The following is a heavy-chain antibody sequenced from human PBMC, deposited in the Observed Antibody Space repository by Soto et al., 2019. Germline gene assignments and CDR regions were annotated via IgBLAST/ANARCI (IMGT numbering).Heavy chain of an antibody. V-gene: IGHV4-34*01. J-gene: IGHJ6*02. CDR3: ARGLRASYGVRLSYYYYGMDV. CDR1: GGSFSDYY. CDR2: ISQSGST. D-gene: IGHD3-10*01. Sequence: SETLSLTCAVYGGSFSDYYWGWFRQPPGRGLECIGEISQSGSTNYNPSLKSRVTISLDTSKNQFSLKLSFVTAADTAMYYCARGLRASYGVRLSYYYYGMDVWGQGTTVTVSS.